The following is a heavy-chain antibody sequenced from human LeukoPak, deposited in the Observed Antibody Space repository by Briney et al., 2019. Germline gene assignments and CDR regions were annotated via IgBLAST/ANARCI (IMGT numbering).Heavy chain of an antibody. D-gene: IGHD3-22*01. CDR2: ISSSSTYI. J-gene: IGHJ3*01. V-gene: IGHV3-21*01. Sequence: GGSLRLSCAASGFSFISYSMNWVRQAPGKGLEWVSSISSSSTYIYYADSVKGRFTISRDNAKSSLYLQMNSLRAEDSAVYYCASFLRFYESSGLWGQGTMVTVSS. CDR1: GFSFISYS. CDR3: ASFLRFYESSGL.